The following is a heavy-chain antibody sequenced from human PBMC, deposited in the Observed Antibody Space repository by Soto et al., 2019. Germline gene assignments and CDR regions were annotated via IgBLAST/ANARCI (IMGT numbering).Heavy chain of an antibody. CDR2: INAGNGNT. D-gene: IGHD3-9*01. Sequence: QVQLVQSGAEVKKPGASVKVSCKASGYTFNSYAMHWVRQVPGQRLEWMGWINAGNGNTKYSQKLQGRVTITRDTSASTAYMELSSLRSEDTAVYYCARVGYDILTGWGWFDPWGQGTLVTVSS. CDR3: ARVGYDILTGWGWFDP. J-gene: IGHJ5*02. CDR1: GYTFNSYA. V-gene: IGHV1-3*01.